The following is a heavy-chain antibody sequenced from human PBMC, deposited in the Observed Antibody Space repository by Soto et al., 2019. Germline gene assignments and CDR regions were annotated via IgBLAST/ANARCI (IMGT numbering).Heavy chain of an antibody. Sequence: QVQLQESGPGLVKPSETLSLTCTVSGGSISSYYWSWIRQPPGKGLEWIGYIYYSGSTNYNPSLNSRVTISVDTSKNQFSLKLSSVTAADTAVYYCARDGHYGDYKGNWFDPWGQGTLVTVSS. J-gene: IGHJ5*02. V-gene: IGHV4-59*01. CDR1: GGSISSYY. CDR3: ARDGHYGDYKGNWFDP. D-gene: IGHD4-17*01. CDR2: IYYSGST.